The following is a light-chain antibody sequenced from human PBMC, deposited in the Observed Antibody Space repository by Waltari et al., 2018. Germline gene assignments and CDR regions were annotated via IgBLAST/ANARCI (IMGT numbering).Light chain of an antibody. V-gene: IGKV1-9*01. CDR2: AAS. Sequence: IQLTQSPSSLSASVGDRVTITCRASQGISSDLGWYQQKPGKAPKLLIYAASTLQSGVPSRFSGRRSGTDFTLTISSLQPEDFATYYCQQLNSYPITFGQGTRLEIK. CDR1: QGISSD. J-gene: IGKJ5*01. CDR3: QQLNSYPIT.